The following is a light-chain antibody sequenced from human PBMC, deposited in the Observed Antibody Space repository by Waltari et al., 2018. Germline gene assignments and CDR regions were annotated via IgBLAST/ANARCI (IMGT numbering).Light chain of an antibody. Sequence: DIVMTPSPDSLAVSLGERATINCKSSQSVLYSSNNKNYLAWFQQRPGQPPKLLIYWSSTRESGVPDRFSASGSGTDFTLTISSLQAEDVAVYYCLQYYNTPQTFGQGTRVEIK. CDR2: WSS. V-gene: IGKV4-1*01. CDR3: LQYYNTPQT. CDR1: QSVLYSSNNKNY. J-gene: IGKJ1*01.